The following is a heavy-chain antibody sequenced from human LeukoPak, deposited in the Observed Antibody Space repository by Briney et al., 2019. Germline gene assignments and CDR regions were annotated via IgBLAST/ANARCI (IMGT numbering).Heavy chain of an antibody. CDR2: ISSSGNTI. V-gene: IGHV3-48*03. CDR3: ARGGQWLVPFDS. D-gene: IGHD6-19*01. CDR1: GFTFSSYE. J-gene: IGHJ4*02. Sequence: GGSLRLSCAASGFTFSSYEMNWVRQAPGKGLEWVSYISSSGNTIYYADSVKGRFTISRDNAKNSLYLQMNSLSAQDTAVFYWARGGQWLVPFDSWGQGTLVTVSS.